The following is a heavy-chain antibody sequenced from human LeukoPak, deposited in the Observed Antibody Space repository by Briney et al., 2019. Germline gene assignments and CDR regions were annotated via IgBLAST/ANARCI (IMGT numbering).Heavy chain of an antibody. CDR1: GYTLTGSY. D-gene: IGHD3-9*01. V-gene: IGHV1-2*02. J-gene: IGHJ6*02. Sequence: GASVKVSCKASGYTLTGSYMHWVRQAPGQGHEWMGWINPNSGGTNYAQKFQGRVNMTRDTSISTAYMELSRLRSDDTAVYYCARDGSLTGYYYYYYGMDVWGQGTTVTVSS. CDR2: INPNSGGT. CDR3: ARDGSLTGYYYYYYGMDV.